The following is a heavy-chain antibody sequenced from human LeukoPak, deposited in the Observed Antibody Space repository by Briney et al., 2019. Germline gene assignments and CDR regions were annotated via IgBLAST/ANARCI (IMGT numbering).Heavy chain of an antibody. CDR3: AKARMVRGVFDAFDI. J-gene: IGHJ3*02. V-gene: IGHV1-24*01. CDR2: FDPEDGET. CDR1: GYTLTELS. D-gene: IGHD3-10*01. Sequence: GASVKVSCKVCGYTLTELSMHWVRQAPGKGLEWMGGFDPEDGETIYAQKFQGRVTMTEDTSTDTAYMELSSLRSEDTAVYYCAKARMVRGVFDAFDIWGQGTMVTVSS.